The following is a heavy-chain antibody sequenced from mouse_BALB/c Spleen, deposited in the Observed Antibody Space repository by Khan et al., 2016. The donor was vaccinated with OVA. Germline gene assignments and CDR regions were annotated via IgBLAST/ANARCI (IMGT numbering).Heavy chain of an antibody. V-gene: IGHV5-9-3*01. J-gene: IGHJ3*01. Sequence: EVELVESGGGLVKPGGSLKLSCAASGFTFSTYAMSWVRQTPEKRLEWVATISSDGDYTYYPDNVTGRLTISRDNAKNTLYLQMSSLRSEDTAMYYCARSAYGNFAYWGQGTLVTVSA. CDR2: ISSDGDYT. CDR1: GFTFSTYA. CDR3: ARSAYGNFAY. D-gene: IGHD2-1*01.